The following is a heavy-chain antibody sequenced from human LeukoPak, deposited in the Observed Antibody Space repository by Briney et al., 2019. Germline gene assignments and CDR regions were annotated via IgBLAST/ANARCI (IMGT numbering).Heavy chain of an antibody. CDR3: AKGLQGPFYYYYMDV. CDR2: IRYDGSNK. CDR1: GFTFSSYG. V-gene: IGHV3-30*02. D-gene: IGHD4-11*01. J-gene: IGHJ6*03. Sequence: GGSLRLSCAASGFTFSSYGMHWVRQAPGKGLEWVAFIRYDGSNKYYADSVKGRFTISRDNSKNTLYLQMNSLRAEDTAVYYCAKGLQGPFYYYYMDVWGKGTTVTISS.